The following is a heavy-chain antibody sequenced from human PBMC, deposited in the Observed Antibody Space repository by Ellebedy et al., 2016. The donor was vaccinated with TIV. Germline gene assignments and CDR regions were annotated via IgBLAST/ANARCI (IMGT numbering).Heavy chain of an antibody. V-gene: IGHV4-34*01. CDR1: GGPFIGYH. J-gene: IGHJ6*02. D-gene: IGHD6-6*01. CDR3: ARRPGGTDV. Sequence: SETLSLXCAPSGGPFIGYHWSWIRQTPGKGLEWIGEINHSGTTSYNPSLKSRVTISLDTSKNQLSLEPRFWADADTAVYFCARRPGGTDVWGQGTTVTVYS. CDR2: INHSGTT.